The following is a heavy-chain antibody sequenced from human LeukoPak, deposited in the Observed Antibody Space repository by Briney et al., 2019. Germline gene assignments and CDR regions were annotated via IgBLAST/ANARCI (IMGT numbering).Heavy chain of an antibody. J-gene: IGHJ3*02. CDR3: ARDPAPYSSGWYEDAFDI. Sequence: ASVKVSCKASGYTFNSYGISWVLQAPGQGLEWVGWISAYNGNTNYAQKLQGRVTMTTDTSTSTAYMELRSLRSEDTAVYYCARDPAPYSSGWYEDAFDIWGQGTMVTVSS. CDR1: GYTFNSYG. V-gene: IGHV1-18*01. D-gene: IGHD6-19*01. CDR2: ISAYNGNT.